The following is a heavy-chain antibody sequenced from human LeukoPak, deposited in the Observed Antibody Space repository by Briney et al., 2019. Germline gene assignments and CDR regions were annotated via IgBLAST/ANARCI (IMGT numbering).Heavy chain of an antibody. Sequence: PGGSLRLSCAASGFVFSTYSMNWVRQAPGKGLEWVSSISSRSTYIYYADSVKGRVTISRDNAKNSLYLQMNSLRAEDTAVYYCARVLSGCETTRCELDYWGQGTLVTVSS. CDR2: ISSRSTYI. D-gene: IGHD1-26*01. J-gene: IGHJ4*02. V-gene: IGHV3-21*01. CDR1: GFVFSTYS. CDR3: ARVLSGCETTRCELDY.